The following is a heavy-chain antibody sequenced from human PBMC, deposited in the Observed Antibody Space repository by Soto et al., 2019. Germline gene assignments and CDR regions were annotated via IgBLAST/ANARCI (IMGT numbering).Heavy chain of an antibody. V-gene: IGHV1-18*01. CDR3: ARTEKLELRGYYGMDV. CDR2: ISAYNGNT. Sequence: ASVKVSCKASGYTFTSYGISWVRQAPGQGLEWMGWISAYNGNTNYAQELQGRVTMTTDTSTSTAYMELRSLRSDDTAVYYCARTEKLELRGYYGMDVWGQGTTVTVSS. J-gene: IGHJ6*02. D-gene: IGHD1-7*01. CDR1: GYTFTSYG.